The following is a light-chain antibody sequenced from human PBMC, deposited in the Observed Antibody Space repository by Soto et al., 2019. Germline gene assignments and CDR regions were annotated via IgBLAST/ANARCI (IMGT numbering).Light chain of an antibody. CDR3: AAWDDSLDGHVV. V-gene: IGLV1-44*01. CDR2: SNN. Sequence: QSVLTQPPSASGTPGQRVTISCSGRSSNIGSNTVNWYQKLPGTAPELLIYSNNQRPSGVPDRFSGSKSGTSASLAISGLQSEDEADYYCAAWDDSLDGHVVFGGGTKLTVL. CDR1: SSNIGSNT. J-gene: IGLJ2*01.